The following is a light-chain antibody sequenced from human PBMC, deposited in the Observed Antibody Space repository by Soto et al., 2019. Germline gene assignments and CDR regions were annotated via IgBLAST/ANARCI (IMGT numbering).Light chain of an antibody. Sequence: DVVLAQSPPSLPVTLGQPASISCGSSQSLVFTDVDTYLSWFQQRPDQSPRRLIYKVSNRDSEVPDRVSGSGSGTDFTLTISRVEAEGVGFYYWMQGTCWPYTFGQGTKLEIK. CDR3: MQGTCWPYT. J-gene: IGKJ2*01. V-gene: IGKV2-30*01. CDR2: KVS. CDR1: QSLVFTDVDTY.